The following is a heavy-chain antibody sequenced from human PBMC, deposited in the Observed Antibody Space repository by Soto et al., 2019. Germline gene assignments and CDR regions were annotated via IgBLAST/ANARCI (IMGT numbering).Heavy chain of an antibody. CDR1: GFTFHDYA. Sequence: EVQLVESGGGLVQPGRSLRLSCAASGFTFHDYAFHWVRQAPGKGLEWVTGISWNSNSIGYADSVKGRFTISRDNAKSSLYLQMNSLRAEDTAVYYGVREIVMTTFGGGHFEWWGQGTLVIVSS. V-gene: IGHV3-9*01. CDR2: ISWNSNSI. CDR3: VREIVMTTFGGGHFEW. D-gene: IGHD3-16*01. J-gene: IGHJ4*02.